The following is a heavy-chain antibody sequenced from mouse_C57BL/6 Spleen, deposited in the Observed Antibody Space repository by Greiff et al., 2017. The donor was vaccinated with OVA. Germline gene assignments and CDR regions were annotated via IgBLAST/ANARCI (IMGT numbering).Heavy chain of an antibody. Sequence: QVQLQQPGAELVKPGASVKLSCKASGYTFTSYWMHWVKQRPGQGLEWIGMIHPNRGSTNYNEKFKSKATLTVDKSSSTAYMQLSSLTSEDSAVYYCARRSTTVVATDYFDYWGQGTTLTVSS. CDR2: IHPNRGST. V-gene: IGHV1-64*01. D-gene: IGHD1-1*01. CDR1: GYTFTSYW. CDR3: ARRSTTVVATDYFDY. J-gene: IGHJ2*01.